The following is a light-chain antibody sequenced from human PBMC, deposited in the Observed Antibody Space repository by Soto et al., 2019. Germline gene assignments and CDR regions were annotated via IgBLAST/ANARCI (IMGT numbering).Light chain of an antibody. J-gene: IGKJ2*01. CDR3: QQYATSPPMYT. CDR2: GAS. Sequence: EIVLTQSPGTLSLSPGERATLSCRASQSVPSVSLGWYQQKPGQAPRLLFFGASSRPTGIADRFSGSGSGTDFTLTISRLEPEDFAVYYCQQYATSPPMYTFGQGTKVEIK. CDR1: QSVPSVS. V-gene: IGKV3-20*01.